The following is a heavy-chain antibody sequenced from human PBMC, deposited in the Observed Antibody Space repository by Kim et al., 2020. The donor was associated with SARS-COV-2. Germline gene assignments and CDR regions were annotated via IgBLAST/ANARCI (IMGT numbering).Heavy chain of an antibody. CDR1: GFTFSSYA. CDR2: ISGSGGST. D-gene: IGHD5-18*01. CDR3: AKGSTVTKFPGGYTNY. Sequence: GGSLRLSCAASGFTFSSYAMSWVRQAPGKGLEWVSAISGSGGSTYYADSVKGRFTISRDNSKNTLYLQMNSLRAEDTAVYYCAKGSTVTKFPGGYTNYWGQGTLVTVSS. J-gene: IGHJ4*02. V-gene: IGHV3-23*01.